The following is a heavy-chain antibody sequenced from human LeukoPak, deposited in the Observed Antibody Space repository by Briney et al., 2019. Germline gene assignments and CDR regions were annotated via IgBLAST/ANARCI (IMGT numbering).Heavy chain of an antibody. CDR1: GFTFSNHG. CDR2: ISPSGDIT. CDR3: AKDDAWLRFGE. D-gene: IGHD5-12*01. J-gene: IGHJ4*02. V-gene: IGHV3-23*01. Sequence: PGGSLRLSCAASGFTFSNHGMYWVRQAPGKGLEWVSGISPSGDITYYADSVKGRFTISRDNSKNTLYLEVISLAAEDTAVYYCAKDDAWLRFGEWSQGTLVTVSS.